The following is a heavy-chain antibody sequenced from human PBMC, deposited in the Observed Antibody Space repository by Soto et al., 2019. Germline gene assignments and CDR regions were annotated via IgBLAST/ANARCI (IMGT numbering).Heavy chain of an antibody. J-gene: IGHJ4*02. CDR2: INHSGST. D-gene: IGHD3-16*01. CDR1: GGSFSGYY. Sequence: SGSLSLTCAVDGGSFSGYYWSWIRQPPGKGLEWIGEINHSGSTNYNPSLKSRVTISVDTSKNQFSLKLSSVTAADTAVYYCARGLIDGGRYFDYWGQGTLVTVSS. V-gene: IGHV4-34*01. CDR3: ARGLIDGGRYFDY.